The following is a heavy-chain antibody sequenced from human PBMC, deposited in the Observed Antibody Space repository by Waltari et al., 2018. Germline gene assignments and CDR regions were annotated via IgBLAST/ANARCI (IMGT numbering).Heavy chain of an antibody. V-gene: IGHV1-2*06. CDR3: ARGEGARDYYYYYYMDV. CDR1: GYTFTGYY. D-gene: IGHD1-26*01. Sequence: QVQLVQSGAEVKKPGASVKVSCKASGYTFTGYYMHWVRQAPGQGLEWMGRINPNSGGTNYAQKFQGRVTMTRDTSISTAYMELSRLRSDDTAVYYCARGEGARDYYYYYYMDVWGKGTTVTISS. J-gene: IGHJ6*03. CDR2: INPNSGGT.